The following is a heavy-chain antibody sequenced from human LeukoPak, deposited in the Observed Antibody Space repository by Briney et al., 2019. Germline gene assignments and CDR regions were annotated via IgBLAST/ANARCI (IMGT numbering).Heavy chain of an antibody. V-gene: IGHV4-61*09. CDR1: SGSISSGGYC. J-gene: IGHJ4*02. Sequence: SETLSLTCTVSSGSISSGGYCWSWIRQPAGKGLEGIGHMCTSGSTSYNPPLKSQVTISVDTSKTQLSLKLRSVTAADTAVYYCAREVSAVAGLFYFASWGQGALVTVSS. CDR3: AREVSAVAGLFYFAS. D-gene: IGHD6-19*01. CDR2: MCTSGST.